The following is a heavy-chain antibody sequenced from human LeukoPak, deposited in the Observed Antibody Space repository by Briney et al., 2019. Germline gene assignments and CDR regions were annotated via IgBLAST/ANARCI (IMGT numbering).Heavy chain of an antibody. CDR3: ARDVAGDGYRLDP. V-gene: IGHV3-33*01. J-gene: IGHJ5*02. D-gene: IGHD2-21*01. CDR1: GFTFSSYG. CDR2: IWYDGSNK. Sequence: GRSLRLSCAASGFTFSSYGMHWVRQAPGKGLEWVAVIWYDGSNKYYADSVKGRFTISRDNSKNTLYLQMNSLRAEDTAVYYCARDVAGDGYRLDPWGQGTLVTVSS.